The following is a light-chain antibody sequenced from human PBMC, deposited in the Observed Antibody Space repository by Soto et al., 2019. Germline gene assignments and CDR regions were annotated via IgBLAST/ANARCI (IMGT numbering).Light chain of an antibody. V-gene: IGKV3-20*01. CDR1: QSVSTSY. CDR3: QHYGSSST. CDR2: GAS. J-gene: IGKJ5*01. Sequence: EIVLTQSPGTLSLSPGERYTLSCRASQSVSTSYLAWYQQKPGQAPRLLIYGASSRPTGIPDRFSGSGSGTDFTLTISRLEPEDFAVYYWQHYGSSSTFGQGTRLE.